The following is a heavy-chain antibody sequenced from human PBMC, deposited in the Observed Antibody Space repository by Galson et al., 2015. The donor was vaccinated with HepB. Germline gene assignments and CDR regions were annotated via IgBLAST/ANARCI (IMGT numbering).Heavy chain of an antibody. CDR2: IYSGGGT. J-gene: IGHJ4*02. D-gene: IGHD3-22*01. Sequence: SLRLSCAASGFTVISSYMYWVRQAPGKGLEWVSLIYSGGGTYYADSVKGRFTISRDNSKNTLYPQMNSLRIEDTVVYYSARAAAWGSGYHWGKGNLVTVSS. CDR3: ARAAAWGSGYH. V-gene: IGHV3-53*01. CDR1: GFTVISSY.